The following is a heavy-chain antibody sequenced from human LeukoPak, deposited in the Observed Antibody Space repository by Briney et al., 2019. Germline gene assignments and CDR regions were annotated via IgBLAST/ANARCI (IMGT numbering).Heavy chain of an antibody. CDR2: INGGGSST. D-gene: IGHD4-17*01. Sequence: GGSLRLSCVASGFAFNTYVMSWVRQAPGKGLEWVAAINGGGSSTYYADSVKGRFTISRDNSKNTLYLQMNSLRAEDTAVYYCAKVMSGDDYGDEPFDYWGQGTLVTASS. J-gene: IGHJ4*02. CDR1: GFAFNTYV. V-gene: IGHV3-23*01. CDR3: AKVMSGDDYGDEPFDY.